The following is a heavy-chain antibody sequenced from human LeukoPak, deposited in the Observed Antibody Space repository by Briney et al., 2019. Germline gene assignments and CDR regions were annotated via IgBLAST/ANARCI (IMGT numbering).Heavy chain of an antibody. J-gene: IGHJ4*02. CDR1: GFTFSSYG. V-gene: IGHV3-30*02. Sequence: GGSLRLSCAASGFTFSSYGMHWVRQAPGKGLEWVAFIRYDGSNKYYADSVKGRFTISRDNSKNTLYLQMNSLRAEDTAVYYCAKDLLTASPRVQYFDHWGQGTVVPVSS. CDR2: IRYDGSNK. CDR3: AKDLLTASPRVQYFDH. D-gene: IGHD5-18*01.